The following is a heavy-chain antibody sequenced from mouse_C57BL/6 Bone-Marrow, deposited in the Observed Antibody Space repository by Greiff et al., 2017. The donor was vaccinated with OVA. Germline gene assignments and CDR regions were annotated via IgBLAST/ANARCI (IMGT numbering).Heavy chain of an antibody. Sequence: VQLQESGPELVKPGASVKISCKASGYAFSSSWMNWVKQRPGKGLEWIGRIYPGDGDTNYNGQFKGKATLPADKSSSTAYMQLCRLTSEDSAVDVCARSVLRYCYAMDYWGKGTSVTVSS. CDR2: IYPGDGDT. CDR1: GYAFSSSW. V-gene: IGHV1-82*01. CDR3: ARSVLRYCYAMDY. J-gene: IGHJ4*01. D-gene: IGHD1-1*01.